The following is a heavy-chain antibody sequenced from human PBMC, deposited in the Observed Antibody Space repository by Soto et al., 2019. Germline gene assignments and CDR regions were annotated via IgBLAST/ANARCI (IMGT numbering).Heavy chain of an antibody. CDR2: FDPEDGET. D-gene: IGHD2-15*01. CDR1: GYTLTELS. J-gene: IGHJ6*02. CDR3: ATDSPIYSDATRYCSGGSCYSGYYGMDV. V-gene: IGHV1-24*01. Sequence: ASVKVSCKVSGYTLTELSMHWLRQAPGKGLEWMGGFDPEDGETIYAQKFQGRVTMTEDTSTDTAYMELSSLRSEDTAVYYCATDSPIYSDATRYCSGGSCYSGYYGMDVWGRG.